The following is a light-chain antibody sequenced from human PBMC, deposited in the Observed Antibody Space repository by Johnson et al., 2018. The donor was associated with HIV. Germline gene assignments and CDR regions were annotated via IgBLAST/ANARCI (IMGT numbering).Light chain of an antibody. J-gene: IGLJ1*01. CDR2: ENN. Sequence: QAVLTQPPSLSAAPGQKVTISCSGSSSNIGNNYVSWYQQLPGTAPKLLIYENNKRPSGIPDRFSGSKSGTSATLGITGLQTGDEADYYCGTWDSSLSADVFGTGTKVTVL. CDR1: SSNIGNNY. CDR3: GTWDSSLSADV. V-gene: IGLV1-51*02.